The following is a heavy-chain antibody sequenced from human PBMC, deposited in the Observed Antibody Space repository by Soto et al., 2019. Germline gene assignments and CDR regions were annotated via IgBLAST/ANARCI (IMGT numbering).Heavy chain of an antibody. V-gene: IGHV3-53*01. J-gene: IGHJ3*01. CDR2: LYDVDGS. CDR1: GLTVSGKKY. CDR3: ASWHEREHAYDV. Sequence: EVQLVESGGGLMQPGESLRLSCAASGLTVSGKKYVAWVRQAPGKGLEWVSALYDVDGSFYADSVKGRFTTSSDSSKTTVYIKMNGLRPDDTAVYYCASWHEREHAYDVWGQGTKVTVSS. D-gene: IGHD1-1*01.